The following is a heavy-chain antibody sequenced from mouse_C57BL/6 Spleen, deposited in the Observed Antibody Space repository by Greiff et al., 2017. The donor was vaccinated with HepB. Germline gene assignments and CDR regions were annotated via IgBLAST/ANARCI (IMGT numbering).Heavy chain of an antibody. Sequence: QVQLQQSGPELVKPGASVKISCKASGYAFSSSWMNWVKQRPGKGLEWIGRIYPGDGDTNYNGKFKGKATLTADKSSSTAYMQLSSLTSEDSAVYFCARDYYGSSNWFAYWGQGTLVTVSA. V-gene: IGHV1-82*01. J-gene: IGHJ3*01. CDR1: GYAFSSSW. D-gene: IGHD1-1*01. CDR2: IYPGDGDT. CDR3: ARDYYGSSNWFAY.